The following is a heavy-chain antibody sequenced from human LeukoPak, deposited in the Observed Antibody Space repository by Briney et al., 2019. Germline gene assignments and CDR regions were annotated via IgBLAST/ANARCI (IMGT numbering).Heavy chain of an antibody. D-gene: IGHD7-27*01. CDR3: ARGGALGTPDYYYYGLDV. V-gene: IGHV1-2*02. CDR2: INPNSGGT. Sequence: ASVKVSCKASGYTFTGYYMHWVRQAPGQGLEWMGWINPNSGGTNYAQKFLGRVTMTRDTSISTAYMELNSLSSDDTAVYYCARGGALGTPDYYYYGLDVWGQGTTVTVSS. J-gene: IGHJ6*02. CDR1: GYTFTGYY.